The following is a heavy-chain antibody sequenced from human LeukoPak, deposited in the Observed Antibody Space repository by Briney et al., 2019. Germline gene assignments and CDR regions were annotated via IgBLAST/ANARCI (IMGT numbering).Heavy chain of an antibody. J-gene: IGHJ6*02. Sequence: ASVKVSCKASGRTFSSYATSWVRQAPGQGLEWMGGMIPIFGTANYAQKFQGRVTITADESTSTAYMELSSLRSEDTAVYYCARVGVELELLEDYYYYYGMDVWGQGTTVTVSS. V-gene: IGHV1-69*13. CDR1: GRTFSSYA. D-gene: IGHD1-7*01. CDR2: MIPIFGTA. CDR3: ARVGVELELLEDYYYYYGMDV.